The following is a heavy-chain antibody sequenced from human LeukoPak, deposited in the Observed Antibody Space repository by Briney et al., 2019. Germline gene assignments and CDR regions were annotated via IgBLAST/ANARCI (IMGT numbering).Heavy chain of an antibody. CDR2: ISVYNGNT. J-gene: IGHJ5*02. D-gene: IGHD6-13*01. V-gene: IGHV1-18*01. Sequence: ASVKVSCKASGYTFTSYGINWVRQAPGQGLEWMGWISVYNGNTNSAQKLQGRVTMTTDTSTNTAYMELRSLRSDDTAVYYCARDTGTAAAGKGGWFDPWGQGTLVTVSS. CDR3: ARDTGTAAAGKGGWFDP. CDR1: GYTFTSYG.